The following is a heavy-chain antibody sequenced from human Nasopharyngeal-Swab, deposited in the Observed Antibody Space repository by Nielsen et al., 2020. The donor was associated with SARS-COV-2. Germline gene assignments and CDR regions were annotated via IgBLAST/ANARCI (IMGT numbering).Heavy chain of an antibody. V-gene: IGHV3-21*01. Sequence: GESLKISCAASGFTFSSYSMNWVRQAPGKGLEWVSSISSSSSYIYYADSVKGRFTISGDNAKNSLYLQMNSLRAEDTAVYYCASGPLGAGRHDYYYYGMDVWGQGTTVTVSS. CDR1: GFTFSSYS. J-gene: IGHJ6*02. CDR2: ISSSSSYI. D-gene: IGHD3-3*01. CDR3: ASGPLGAGRHDYYYYGMDV.